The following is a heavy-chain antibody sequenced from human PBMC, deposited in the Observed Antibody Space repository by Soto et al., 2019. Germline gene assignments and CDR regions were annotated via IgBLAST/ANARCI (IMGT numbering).Heavy chain of an antibody. CDR2: LITIFGTA. Sequence: QVQLVQSGAEVKKPGSSVKVSCKASGGTFSSYAISWVRQAPGQGLEWMGGLITIFGTANYAQKFQGRVTITADESTSTAYMELSSLRSEDTAVYYCAGRGDTVTTYDHWFYPWGQGTLVTVSS. D-gene: IGHD4-17*01. CDR1: GGTFSSYA. CDR3: AGRGDTVTTYDHWFYP. J-gene: IGHJ5*02. V-gene: IGHV1-69*01.